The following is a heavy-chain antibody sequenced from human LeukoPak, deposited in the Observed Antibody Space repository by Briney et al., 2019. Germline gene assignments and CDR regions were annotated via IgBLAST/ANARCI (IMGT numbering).Heavy chain of an antibody. CDR2: ISTSGST. D-gene: IGHD6-19*01. J-gene: IGHJ4*02. CDR1: GGSISSYY. V-gene: IGHV4-4*09. CDR3: ARLPARGWYLDY. Sequence: SETLSLTCTVSGGSISSYYWSWIRQPPGKGLEWIGDISTSGSTNYNPSLKSRVTISVDTSKNQFSLKLSSVTAADTVVYYCARLPARGWYLDYWGQGTLVTVSS.